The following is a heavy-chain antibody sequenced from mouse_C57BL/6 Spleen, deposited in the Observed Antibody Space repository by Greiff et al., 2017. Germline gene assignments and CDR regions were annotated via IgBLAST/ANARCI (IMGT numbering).Heavy chain of an antibody. CDR2: INPGSGGT. CDR3: SRHYWSSSFAY. D-gene: IGHD1-1*01. J-gene: IGHJ3*01. CDR1: GYAFTNYL. V-gene: IGHV1-54*01. Sequence: QVQLQQSGAELVRPGTSVKVSCKASGYAFTNYLIEWVKQRPGQGLEWIGVINPGSGGTNYNEKFKGKATLTADKSSSTAYMQVSSLTSEDSAVYFCSRHYWSSSFAYWGQGTLVTVSA.